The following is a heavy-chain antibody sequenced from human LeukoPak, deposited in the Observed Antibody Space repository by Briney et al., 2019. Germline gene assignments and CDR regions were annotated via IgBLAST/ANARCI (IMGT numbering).Heavy chain of an antibody. CDR2: IYNYGST. J-gene: IGHJ4*02. D-gene: IGHD6-19*01. CDR1: GLTVSSSY. CDR3: ARDGEGGCVFDY. Sequence: GGSLRLSCAASGLTVSSSYMSWVRQAPGKGLEWVSFIYNYGSTYYADSMKGRFTISRDNAKNSLYLQMNSLRAEDTAVYYCARDGEGGCVFDYWGQGTLVTVSS. V-gene: IGHV3-53*01.